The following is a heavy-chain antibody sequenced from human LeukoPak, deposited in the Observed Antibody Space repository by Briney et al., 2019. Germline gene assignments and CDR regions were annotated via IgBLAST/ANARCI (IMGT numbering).Heavy chain of an antibody. CDR2: ISYDGSNK. CDR1: GFTFSSYA. V-gene: IGHV3-30-3*01. CDR3: AREAVHDYGVNAGDY. Sequence: GRSLRLSCAASGFTFSSYAMHWVRQAPGKGLEWVAVISYDGSNKYYADSVKGRFTISRDNSKNTLYLQMNSLRAEDTAVYYCAREAVHDYGVNAGDYWGQGTLVTVSS. J-gene: IGHJ4*02. D-gene: IGHD4-17*01.